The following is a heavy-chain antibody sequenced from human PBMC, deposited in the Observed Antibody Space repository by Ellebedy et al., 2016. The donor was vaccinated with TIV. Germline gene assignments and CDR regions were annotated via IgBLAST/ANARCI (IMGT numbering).Heavy chain of an antibody. J-gene: IGHJ4*02. D-gene: IGHD1-14*01. CDR1: GFTFSSYA. V-gene: IGHV3-23*01. CDR2: FGPSADTA. CDR3: ARGRSGTYIHHAFDD. Sequence: GESLKISCAASGFTFSSYAMSWVRQAPGKGLEWVSGFGPSADTAYYADSVKGRFTVSRDNSANTLYLQMNSLRVEDTAIYYCARGRSGTYIHHAFDDWGQGTLVTVSS.